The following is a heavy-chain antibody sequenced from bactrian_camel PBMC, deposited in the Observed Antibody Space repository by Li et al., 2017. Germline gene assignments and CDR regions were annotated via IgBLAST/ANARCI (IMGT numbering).Heavy chain of an antibody. CDR3: AAGTRIIVGDYCDGITA. CDR1: GYSSSRHC. J-gene: IGHJ6*01. CDR2: IRRDGVE. V-gene: IGHV3S31*01. D-gene: IGHD3*01. Sequence: VQLVESGGGSVQAGGSLRLSCTHFGYSSSRHCMGWFRQAPGKAREGIAGIRRDGVEYYADSVKGRFTISQDNAKNIIYLQMSSLTPDDTAMYYCAAGTRIIVGDYCDGITAWGQGTQVTVS.